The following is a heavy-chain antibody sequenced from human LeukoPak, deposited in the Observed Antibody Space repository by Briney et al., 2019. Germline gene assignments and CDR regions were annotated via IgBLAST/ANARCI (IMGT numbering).Heavy chain of an antibody. D-gene: IGHD2-2*01. Sequence: SVKVSCKASGYTFTNYGINWVRQAPGQGLEWMGWISAFNGETNYSQKLQGRVTMTTDTSTSTAYMELRSLRSDDTAVYYCARDSSSSFSRAFDYWGQGTLVTVSS. CDR1: GYTFTNYG. CDR2: ISAFNGET. CDR3: ARDSSSSFSRAFDY. V-gene: IGHV1-18*01. J-gene: IGHJ4*02.